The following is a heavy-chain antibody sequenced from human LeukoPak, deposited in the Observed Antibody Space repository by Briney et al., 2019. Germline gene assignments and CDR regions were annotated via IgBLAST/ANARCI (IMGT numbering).Heavy chain of an antibody. CDR3: ARRGRGGSGSLYYGDY. CDR2: IFPSDSDI. V-gene: IGHV5-51*01. J-gene: IGHJ4*02. D-gene: IGHD3-10*01. Sequence: GESLKISCKASGYSFSNYWIGWVRQMPGKGLEWMGIIFPSDSDIRYSPSFQGQVTISVDKSITTAYLQWSSLEASDTATYCCARRGRGGSGSLYYGDYGDQGTGVSVSS. CDR1: GYSFSNYW.